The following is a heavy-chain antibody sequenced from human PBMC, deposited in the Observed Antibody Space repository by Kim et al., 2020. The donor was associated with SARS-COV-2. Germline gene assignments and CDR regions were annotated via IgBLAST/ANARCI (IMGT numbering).Heavy chain of an antibody. CDR2: IKEDGSKT. CDR1: GFTFRTSW. CDR3: ARGQVLI. J-gene: IGHJ3*01. V-gene: IGHV3-7*03. Sequence: GGSLRLSCAASGFTFRTSWMTWVHQAPGKGLEWVATIKEDGSKTYYVDSVKGRFTISRDNAKNSLYLQMDSLRAGDTAVYFCARGQVLIWGQGTMVIVSS.